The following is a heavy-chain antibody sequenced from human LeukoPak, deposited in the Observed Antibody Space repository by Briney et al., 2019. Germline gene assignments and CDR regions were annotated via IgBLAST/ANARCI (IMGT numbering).Heavy chain of an antibody. CDR2: IYSGGST. D-gene: IGHD3-22*01. CDR3: ARVHDSSGYFDY. V-gene: IGHV3-53*01. CDR1: GFTFSSYA. J-gene: IGHJ4*02. Sequence: GGSLRLSCAASGFTFSSYAMSWVRQAPGKGLEWVSVIYSGGSTYYADSVKGRFTISRDNSKNTLYLQMNSLRAEDTAVYYCARVHDSSGYFDYWGQGTLVTVSS.